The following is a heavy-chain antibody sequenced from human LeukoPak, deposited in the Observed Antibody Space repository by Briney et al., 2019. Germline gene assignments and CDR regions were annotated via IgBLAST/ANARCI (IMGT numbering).Heavy chain of an antibody. V-gene: IGHV4-31*03. D-gene: IGHD3-10*01. CDR3: AREWFGAPFDP. CDR2: IYYSRST. CDR1: GGSISSGGYY. J-gene: IGHJ5*02. Sequence: SETLSLTCTVSGGSISSGGYYWSWIRQHPGKGLEWIGYIYYSRSTYYNPSLKSRVTISVDTSKDQFSLKLSSVTAADTAVYYCAREWFGAPFDPWGQGTLVTVSS.